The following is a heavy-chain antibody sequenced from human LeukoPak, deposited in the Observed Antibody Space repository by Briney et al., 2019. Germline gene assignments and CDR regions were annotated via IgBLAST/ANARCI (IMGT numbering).Heavy chain of an antibody. V-gene: IGHV3-23*01. CDR2: ISGSGGST. J-gene: IGHJ4*02. CDR3: AKYYGSGSRLFDY. D-gene: IGHD3-10*01. CDR1: GFTFSDYY. Sequence: GGSLRLSCAASGFTFSDYYMSWIRQAPGKGLEWVSAISGSGGSTYYADSVKGRFTISRDNSKNTLYLQMNSLRAEDTAVYYCAKYYGSGSRLFDYWGQGTLVTVSS.